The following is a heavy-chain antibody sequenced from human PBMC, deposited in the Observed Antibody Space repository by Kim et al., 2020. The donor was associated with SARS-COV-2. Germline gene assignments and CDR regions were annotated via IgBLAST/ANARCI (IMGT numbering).Heavy chain of an antibody. V-gene: IGHV3-7*01. Sequence: YYVDSVKGRFTISRDNAKNSLYLQMNSLRAEDTAVYYCARTVTRPHYFDYWGQGTLVTVSS. CDR3: ARTVTRPHYFDY. D-gene: IGHD4-4*01. J-gene: IGHJ4*02.